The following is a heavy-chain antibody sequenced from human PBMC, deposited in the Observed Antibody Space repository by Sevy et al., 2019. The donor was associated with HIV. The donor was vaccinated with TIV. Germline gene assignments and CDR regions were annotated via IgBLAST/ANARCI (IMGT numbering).Heavy chain of an antibody. V-gene: IGHV3-23*01. D-gene: IGHD3-3*01. Sequence: GGSLRLSCAASGFIFSSYVMNWVCQAPGKGLEWVSAISGSGGSTYYADSLKGRCTSFRDNFKNKLYLEMNSLRVEDTAVYYCAGGVWSGFDYGGQGTLVTVSS. J-gene: IGHJ4*02. CDR1: GFIFSSYV. CDR2: ISGSGGST. CDR3: AGGVWSGFDY.